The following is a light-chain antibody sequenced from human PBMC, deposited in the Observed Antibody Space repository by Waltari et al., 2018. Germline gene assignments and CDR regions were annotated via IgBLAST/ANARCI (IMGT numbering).Light chain of an antibody. J-gene: IGLJ2*01. CDR3: SSYAGSNNVV. Sequence: QSALTQPPSASGSPGQSVTISCTGTSSDVGRYNSVPWYQQHPGKAPNLMIYEVSKRPSGVPARLSGSKSGNTASLTVSGLQAEDEADYYCSSYAGSNNVVFGGGTKLTVL. CDR2: EVS. CDR1: SSDVGRYNS. V-gene: IGLV2-8*01.